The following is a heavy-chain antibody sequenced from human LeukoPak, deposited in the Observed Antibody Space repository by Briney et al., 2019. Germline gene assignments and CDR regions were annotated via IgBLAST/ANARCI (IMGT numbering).Heavy chain of an antibody. D-gene: IGHD6-19*01. J-gene: IGHJ4*02. Sequence: SGGSVRLSCATSGFTFNNAWMSWVRQAPGKGLEWVGHIKSKTDGGTTDYAAPLKGTFTISRDDSKNTLYLQMNSLKTEDTAVFYCTTDGSSGWCPYYFDCWGQGTLVTVSS. CDR2: IKSKTDGGTT. V-gene: IGHV3-15*01. CDR3: TTDGSSGWCPYYFDC. CDR1: GFTFNNAW.